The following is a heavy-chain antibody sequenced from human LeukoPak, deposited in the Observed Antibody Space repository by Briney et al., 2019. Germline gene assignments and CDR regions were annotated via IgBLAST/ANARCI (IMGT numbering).Heavy chain of an antibody. CDR1: GGSISSHY. Sequence: SETLSLTCTVSGGSISSHYWSWIRQPAGKGLEWIGRIYTSGSTNYNPSLKSRVTMSVDTSKNQFSLKLSSVTAADTAVYYCARDGYSSSWYGYYYYGMDVWGQGTTVTVSS. D-gene: IGHD6-13*01. J-gene: IGHJ6*02. CDR3: ARDGYSSSWYGYYYYGMDV. CDR2: IYTSGST. V-gene: IGHV4-4*07.